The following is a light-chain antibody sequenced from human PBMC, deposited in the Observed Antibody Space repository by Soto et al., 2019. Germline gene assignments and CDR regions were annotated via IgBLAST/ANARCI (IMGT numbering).Light chain of an antibody. J-gene: IGKJ1*01. CDR3: QQYDSYPWT. V-gene: IGKV1-5*03. CDR1: QSISKW. Sequence: DIQMTQSPSTLSASVGDRVTITCRASQSISKWLAWYHQKPGKAPKLLMYKASNLESGVPSRFSGSASGTEFTLTISSLQPDDFATYYCQQYDSYPWTFGQGTEVEIK. CDR2: KAS.